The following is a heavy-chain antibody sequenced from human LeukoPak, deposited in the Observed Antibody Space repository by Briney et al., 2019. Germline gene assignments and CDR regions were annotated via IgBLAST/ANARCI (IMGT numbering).Heavy chain of an antibody. J-gene: IGHJ4*02. CDR1: GASISNYY. CDR2: FSYSGRT. CDR3: ARHERGAENLDY. Sequence: SETLSLTCTVSGASISNYYWSWIRQPPGRGRECIGYFSYSGRTNHNPSLKSRVTISADTSKNQFSLKLTSVTAADTAVYYCARHERGAENLDYWGQGTLVTVSS. V-gene: IGHV4-59*08. D-gene: IGHD1-1*01.